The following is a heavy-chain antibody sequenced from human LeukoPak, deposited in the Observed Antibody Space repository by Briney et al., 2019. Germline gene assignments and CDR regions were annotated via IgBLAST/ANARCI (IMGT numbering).Heavy chain of an antibody. CDR3: ARGTPLTYYDFWSGPGAFDI. D-gene: IGHD3-3*01. CDR1: GGSISSGGYS. CDR2: IYHSGST. V-gene: IGHV4-30-2*01. Sequence: SQTLSLTCAVSGGSISSGGYSWSWIRQPPGKGLEWIGYIYHSGSTYYNPSLKSRVTISVDRSKNQFSLNLSSVTAADTAVYYCARGTPLTYYDFWSGPGAFDIWGQGTMVTVSS. J-gene: IGHJ3*02.